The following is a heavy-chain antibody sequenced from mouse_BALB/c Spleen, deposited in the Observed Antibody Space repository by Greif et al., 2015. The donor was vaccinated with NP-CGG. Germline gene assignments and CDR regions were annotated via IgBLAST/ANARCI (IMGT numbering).Heavy chain of an antibody. CDR1: GYTFTDYN. V-gene: IGHV1S29*02. D-gene: IGHD1-1*01. CDR3: ASFYYYGSSYDYFDY. J-gene: IGHJ2*01. Sequence: EVQLQQSGPELVKPGASVKISCKASGYTFTDYNMHWVKQSHGKSLEWIGYIYPYNGGTGYNQKFKSKATLTVDNSSSTAYMELRSLTSEDSAVYYCASFYYYGSSYDYFDYWGQGTTLTVSS. CDR2: IYPYNGGT.